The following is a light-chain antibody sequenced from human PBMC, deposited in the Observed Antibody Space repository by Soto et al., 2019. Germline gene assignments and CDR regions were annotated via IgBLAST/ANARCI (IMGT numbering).Light chain of an antibody. CDR2: EDN. CDR1: SGSIASNY. CDR3: QSYDSSNVV. Sequence: NFMLTQPHSVSGSPGKTVTISCTRSSGSIASNYVQWYQQRPGSAPTTVIYEDNQRPSGVPDRFSGSIDSSSNSASLTISGLKTEDEADYYCQSYDSSNVVFGGGTKVTVL. J-gene: IGLJ2*01. V-gene: IGLV6-57*04.